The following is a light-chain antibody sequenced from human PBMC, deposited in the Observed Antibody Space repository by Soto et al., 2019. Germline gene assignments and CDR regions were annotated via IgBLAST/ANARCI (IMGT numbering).Light chain of an antibody. CDR2: AAS. CDR1: QDIRNF. J-gene: IGKJ3*01. V-gene: IGKV1-27*01. CDR3: QKYSSVPV. Sequence: DIQMTQSPTSLSASVGDRVTITCRASQDIRNFVAWYQQKPGKAPKLLIYAASTLQSGVPSRFSGSGSWTDFTRTINSLHPEDVATYSCQKYSSVPVFGPGTKVEIK.